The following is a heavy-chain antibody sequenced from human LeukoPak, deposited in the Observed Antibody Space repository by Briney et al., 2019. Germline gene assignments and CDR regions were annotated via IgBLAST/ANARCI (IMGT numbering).Heavy chain of an antibody. CDR2: INTYNGNT. V-gene: IGHV1-18*01. J-gene: IGHJ4*02. CDR3: ARDCNSGNCYSDS. Sequence: ASVKVSCKASGYTFTTYGISWVRQAPGQGLEWMGWINTYNGNTNSAQKFQDRVTMTRDTSKNTAYMDLRRLRSDDTAVYYCARDCNSGNCYSDSWGQGTLVTVSS. D-gene: IGHD2/OR15-2a*01. CDR1: GYTFTTYG.